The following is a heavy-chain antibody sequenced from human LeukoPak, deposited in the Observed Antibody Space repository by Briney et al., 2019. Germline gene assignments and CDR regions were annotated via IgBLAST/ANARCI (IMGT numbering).Heavy chain of an antibody. CDR3: ATNSDWRFDY. CDR2: IRQDGNEK. V-gene: IGHV3-7*01. Sequence: GGSLRLSCAASGFTFSSFWMTWVRRAPGKGLEWVANIRQDGNEKFYVDSVKGRFTISRDNARNSVYLQMSSLRAEDTAVYYCATNSDWRFDYRGQGTLVTVAS. CDR1: GFTFSSFW. J-gene: IGHJ4*02. D-gene: IGHD6-19*01.